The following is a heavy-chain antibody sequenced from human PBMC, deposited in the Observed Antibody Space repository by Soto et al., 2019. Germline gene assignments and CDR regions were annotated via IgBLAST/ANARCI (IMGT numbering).Heavy chain of an antibody. D-gene: IGHD3-16*01. V-gene: IGHV3-72*01. CDR2: TRNKVNGYTT. CDR1: GFTFSDHY. Sequence: PGGSLRLSCVASGFTFSDHYTDWVRQAPGKGLEWVGRTRNKVNGYTTEYAASVKGRFISSRDDSKKSAYLQMNSLKTDDTAVYYCARVRAGGVGWFDPWGQGTLVTVSS. CDR3: ARVRAGGVGWFDP. J-gene: IGHJ5*02.